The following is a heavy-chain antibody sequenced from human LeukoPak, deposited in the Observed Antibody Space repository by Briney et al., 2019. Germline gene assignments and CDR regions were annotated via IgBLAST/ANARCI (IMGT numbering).Heavy chain of an antibody. J-gene: IGHJ4*02. D-gene: IGHD3-22*01. V-gene: IGHV5-51*01. Sequence: GESLKISCKGSGYSFTSYWIGWVRQMPGKGLEWMGIIYPGDSDTRYSPSFPGQVTISVDKSISTAYLQWSSLKASDTAMYYCARPDIYYYDSSGYYYYFDYWGQGTLVTVSS. CDR3: ARPDIYYYDSSGYYYYFDY. CDR2: IYPGDSDT. CDR1: GYSFTSYW.